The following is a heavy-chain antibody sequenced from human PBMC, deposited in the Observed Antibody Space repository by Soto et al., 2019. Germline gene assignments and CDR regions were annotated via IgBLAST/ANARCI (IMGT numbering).Heavy chain of an antibody. CDR1: GFTFSSYS. Sequence: GGPLRLSCAASGFTFSSYSMNWVRQAPGKGLEWVSSISSSSSYIYYADSVKGRFTISRDNAKNSLYLQMNSLRAEDTAVYYCARESIAAFFDYWGQGTLVTVSS. CDR3: ARESIAAFFDY. CDR2: ISSSSSYI. D-gene: IGHD6-6*01. V-gene: IGHV3-21*01. J-gene: IGHJ4*02.